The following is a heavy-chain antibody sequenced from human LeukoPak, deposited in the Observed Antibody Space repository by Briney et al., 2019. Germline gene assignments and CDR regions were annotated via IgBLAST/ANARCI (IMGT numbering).Heavy chain of an antibody. V-gene: IGHV3-48*03. CDR1: GFTFSSYE. D-gene: IGHD3-10*01. CDR2: ISSSGSTI. J-gene: IGHJ4*02. Sequence: PGGPLRLSCAASGFTFSSYEMNWVRQAPGKGLEWVSYISSSGSTIYYADSVKGRFTISRDNAKNSLYLQMNSLRAEDTAVYYCARDSSVRGVMRYWGQGTLVTVSS. CDR3: ARDSSVRGVMRY.